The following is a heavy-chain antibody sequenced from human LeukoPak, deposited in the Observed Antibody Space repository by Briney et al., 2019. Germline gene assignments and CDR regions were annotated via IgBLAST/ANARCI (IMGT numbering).Heavy chain of an antibody. CDR2: IYHSGST. CDR3: ARGNWSYVLTLFDY. J-gene: IGHJ4*02. CDR1: GGSISSGGYS. Sequence: SQTLSLTCAVSGGSISSGGYSWSWIRQPPGKGLEWIGYIYHSGSTYYNPSLKSRVTISVDRSKNQFSLKLSSVTAADTAVYYCARGNWSYVLTLFDYWGQGTLVTVSS. D-gene: IGHD1-7*01. V-gene: IGHV4-30-2*01.